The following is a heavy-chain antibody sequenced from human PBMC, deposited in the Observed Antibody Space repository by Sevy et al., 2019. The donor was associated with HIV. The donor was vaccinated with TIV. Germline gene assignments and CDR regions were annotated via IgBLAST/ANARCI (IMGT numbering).Heavy chain of an antibody. V-gene: IGHV3-23*01. J-gene: IGHJ4*02. D-gene: IGHD3-10*01. Sequence: GGSLRLSCAASGFSFSSYAMSWVRQTPGKGLEWVSAISGSGGSTYYADSVKGRFTISRDNSKNTLYLQMNSLRAEDAAVYYCAKGGFTMVRGVFDYWGQGTLVTVSS. CDR1: GFSFSSYA. CDR2: ISGSGGST. CDR3: AKGGFTMVRGVFDY.